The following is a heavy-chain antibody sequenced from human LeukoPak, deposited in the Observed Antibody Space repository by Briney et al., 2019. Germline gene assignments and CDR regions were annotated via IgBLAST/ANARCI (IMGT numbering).Heavy chain of an antibody. D-gene: IGHD6-6*01. CDR1: GGSISSYY. CDR2: INHSGST. V-gene: IGHV4-34*01. J-gene: IGHJ4*02. CDR3: ARVGIAAPPDY. Sequence: SETLSLTCTVSGGSISSYYWSWIRQPPGKGLEWIGEINHSGSTNYNPSLKSRVTISVDTSKNQFSLKLSSVTAADTAVYYCARVGIAAPPDYWGQGTLVTVSS.